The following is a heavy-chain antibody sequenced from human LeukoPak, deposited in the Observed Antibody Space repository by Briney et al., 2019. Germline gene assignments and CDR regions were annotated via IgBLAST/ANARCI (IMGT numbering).Heavy chain of an antibody. D-gene: IGHD6-13*01. V-gene: IGHV1-18*01. Sequence: EASVTVSCKASGYTFTSYGISWVRQAPGQGLEWMGWISAYNGNTNYAQKLQGRVTMTTDTSTSTAYMELRSLRSDDTAVYYCARDNGASSSNSGYYGMDVWGQGTTVTVSS. CDR3: ARDNGASSSNSGYYGMDV. J-gene: IGHJ6*02. CDR1: GYTFTSYG. CDR2: ISAYNGNT.